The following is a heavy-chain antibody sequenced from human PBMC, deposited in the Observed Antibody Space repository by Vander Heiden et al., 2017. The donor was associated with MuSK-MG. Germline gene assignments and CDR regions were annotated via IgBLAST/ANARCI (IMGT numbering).Heavy chain of an antibody. CDR2: IKGDGSSA. Sequence: EVQLVESGGGLVQPGGSLRLSCVASGFTFDVYWMHWVRQAPGKGPVWVSRIKGDGSSASYADSVKGRFTISRDNAKNTLYLQMNSLRVEDTALYYCVRTFIVGANGGVDYWGQGTLVTVSS. CDR1: GFTFDVYW. V-gene: IGHV3-74*01. D-gene: IGHD1-26*01. CDR3: VRTFIVGANGGVDY. J-gene: IGHJ4*02.